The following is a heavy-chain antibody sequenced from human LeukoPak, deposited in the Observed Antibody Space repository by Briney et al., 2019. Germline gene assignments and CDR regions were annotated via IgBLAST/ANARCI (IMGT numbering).Heavy chain of an antibody. CDR2: IIPIFGTA. D-gene: IGHD2-2*01. Sequence: GASVKVSCKASGGTFSSYAISWVRQAPGQGLEWMGGIIPIFGTANYAQKFQGRVTINADESTSTAYMELSSLRSEDTAVYYCARDWRGYCSSTSCYWNNWFDPWGQGNPGHRLL. J-gene: IGHJ5*02. CDR1: GGTFSSYA. V-gene: IGHV1-69*13. CDR3: ARDWRGYCSSTSCYWNNWFDP.